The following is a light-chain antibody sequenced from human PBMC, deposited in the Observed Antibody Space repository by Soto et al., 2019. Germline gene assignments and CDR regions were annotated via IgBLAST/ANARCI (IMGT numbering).Light chain of an antibody. J-gene: IGKJ2*02. CDR3: QQYNSYSAWT. CDR1: QSISSW. V-gene: IGKV1-5*01. CDR2: DAS. Sequence: DIQMTQSPSTLSASVGDRVTITCRASQSISSWLAWYQQKPGKAPKLLIYDASSLESGVPSRFSGSGSGTEFTLTISSLQPDDFATYYCQQYNSYSAWTFDQGTKLEIK.